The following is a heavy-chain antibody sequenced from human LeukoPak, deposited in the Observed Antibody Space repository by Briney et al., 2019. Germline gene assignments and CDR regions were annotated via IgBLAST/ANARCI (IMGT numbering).Heavy chain of an antibody. D-gene: IGHD3-22*01. CDR1: GCSISSGDYY. J-gene: IGHJ5*02. CDR2: MYYSGST. Sequence: SQTLSLTCTVSGCSISSGDYYWSWIRPPPGQDLEWIAYMYYSGSTYYNPSLKSRVTMSADTSKNQLSLKLSSVTAADTAAYYCARPYYYDSRIDPWGQGILVTVSS. V-gene: IGHV4-30-4*01. CDR3: ARPYYYDSRIDP.